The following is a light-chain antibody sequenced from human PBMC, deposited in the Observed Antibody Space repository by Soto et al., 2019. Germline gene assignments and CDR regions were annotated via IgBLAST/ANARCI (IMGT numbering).Light chain of an antibody. CDR3: QSHDTSVSGSV. Sequence: QSVLTQPPSASGTPGQRVTISCSGSSSNIGSNTVNWYQQLPGTAPKLLIYSNNQRPSGVPDRFSGSKSGTSASLAISGLQSEDEADYYCQSHDTSVSGSVFGTGTKLTVL. CDR2: SNN. J-gene: IGLJ1*01. CDR1: SSNIGSNT. V-gene: IGLV1-44*01.